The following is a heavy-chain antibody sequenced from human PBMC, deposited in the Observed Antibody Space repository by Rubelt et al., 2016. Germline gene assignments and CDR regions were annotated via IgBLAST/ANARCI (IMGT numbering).Heavy chain of an antibody. CDR3: ARLSSGWYYFDY. CDR2: IYYSGST. Sequence: QLQLQESGPGLVKPSETLSLTCTVSGGPISSSSYYWGWIRQPPGQGLAWIGSIYYSGSTYYNPYLKSRVTISVDTSKNQFSLKLSSVTAADTAVYYCARLSSGWYYFDYWGQGTLVTVSS. D-gene: IGHD6-19*01. CDR1: GGPISSSSYY. V-gene: IGHV4-39*01. J-gene: IGHJ4*02.